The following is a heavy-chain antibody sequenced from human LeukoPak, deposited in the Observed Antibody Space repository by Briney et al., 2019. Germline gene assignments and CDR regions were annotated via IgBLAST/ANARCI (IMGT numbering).Heavy chain of an antibody. Sequence: GGSLRLSCAASGFTFSSYGMSWVRQAPGKGLEWVAAISTTSGNIYYADSVKGRFTISRDNAKNSLYLQMNSLRVEDTALYYCARRAPSHDFDDWGQGTLVTVSS. CDR3: ARRAPSHDFDD. V-gene: IGHV3-21*01. J-gene: IGHJ4*02. CDR2: ISTTSGNI. CDR1: GFTFSSYG.